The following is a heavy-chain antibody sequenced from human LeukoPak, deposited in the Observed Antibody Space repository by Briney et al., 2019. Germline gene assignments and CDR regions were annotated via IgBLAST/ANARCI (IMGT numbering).Heavy chain of an antibody. D-gene: IGHD2-21*02. J-gene: IGHJ4*02. V-gene: IGHV3-21*05. CDR2: ISSSSSYI. CDR1: GCTFSTYS. Sequence: GGSLRLSCAASGCTFSTYSMNWVRQAPGKGLEWVSYISSSSSYIYYADSVKGRFTISRDNAKNALYLQMNSLRVEDTAVYYCARDGRCGGDCYASWGQGTLVTVSS. CDR3: ARDGRCGGDCYAS.